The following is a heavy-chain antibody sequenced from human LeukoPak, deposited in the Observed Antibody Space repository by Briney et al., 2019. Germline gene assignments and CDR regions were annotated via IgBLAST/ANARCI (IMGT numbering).Heavy chain of an antibody. V-gene: IGHV4-59*01. CDR3: ATGYGDFRVEGRYFYS. CDR2: VHYSGST. CDR1: DGSITNYD. Sequence: SETLSLTCTVSDGSITNYDWSWVRQPPGKGLEFIGHVHYSGSTNYNPSLRSRVTISIDTSKKHFFLKLKSVTAADTAVYYCATGYGDFRVEGRYFYSWGQGTLVTVSS. J-gene: IGHJ4*02. D-gene: IGHD4-17*01.